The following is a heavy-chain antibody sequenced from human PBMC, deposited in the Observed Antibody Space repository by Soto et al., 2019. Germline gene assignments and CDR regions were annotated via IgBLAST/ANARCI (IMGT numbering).Heavy chain of an antibody. CDR2: INAGNGNT. CDR3: ARAGYYYDSSGLSSWFDP. D-gene: IGHD3-22*01. J-gene: IGHJ5*02. Sequence: QVQLVQSGAEVKKPGASVKVSCKASGYTFTSYAMQWVRQAPGQRLEWMGWINAGNGNTKYSQKFQGRVTITRDTAASTAYMELSSLRSEDTAVYYCARAGYYYDSSGLSSWFDPWGQGTLVTVSS. CDR1: GYTFTSYA. V-gene: IGHV1-3*01.